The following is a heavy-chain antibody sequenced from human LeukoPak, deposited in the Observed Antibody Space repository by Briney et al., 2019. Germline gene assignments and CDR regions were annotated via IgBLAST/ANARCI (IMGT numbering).Heavy chain of an antibody. D-gene: IGHD2-15*01. J-gene: IGHJ6*03. V-gene: IGHV1-18*01. Sequence: ASVKVSCKASGYTFTSYGISWVRQAPGQGLEWMGWISAYNGNTNYAQKLQGRVTMTTDTSTSTAYMELRSLRSDDTAVYYCARFGWGDSTGRGVVVAAITWELLPYYYYYYMDVWGKGTTVTISS. CDR2: ISAYNGNT. CDR1: GYTFTSYG. CDR3: ARFGWGDSTGRGVVVAAITWELLPYYYYYYMDV.